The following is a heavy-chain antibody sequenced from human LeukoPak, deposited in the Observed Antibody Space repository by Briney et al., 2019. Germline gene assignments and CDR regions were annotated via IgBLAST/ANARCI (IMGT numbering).Heavy chain of an antibody. D-gene: IGHD6-6*01. Sequence: PGGSLRLSCAASGFTFSSYAMNWVRQARGRGLEWGSGISNSGGSTYYADSVKGRFTISRDNSKNTLYLQMNSLRAEDTAVYYCAKETSSSFDYWGQGTLVTVSS. CDR1: GFTFSSYA. V-gene: IGHV3-23*01. CDR2: ISNSGGST. CDR3: AKETSSSFDY. J-gene: IGHJ4*02.